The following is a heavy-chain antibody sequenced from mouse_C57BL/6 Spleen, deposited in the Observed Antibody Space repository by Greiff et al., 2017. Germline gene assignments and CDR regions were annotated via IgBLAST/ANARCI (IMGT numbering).Heavy chain of an antibody. CDR2: IDPSDSYT. J-gene: IGHJ3*01. Sequence: QVQLQQPGAELVRPGTSVKLSCKASGYTFTSYWMHWVKQRPGQGLEWIGVIDPSDSYTNYNQKFKGKATLTVDTSSSTAYMQLSSLTSEDSAVYYCARMGCDGGIAYWGQGTLVTVSA. CDR3: ARMGCDGGIAY. D-gene: IGHD3-3*01. CDR1: GYTFTSYW. V-gene: IGHV1-59*01.